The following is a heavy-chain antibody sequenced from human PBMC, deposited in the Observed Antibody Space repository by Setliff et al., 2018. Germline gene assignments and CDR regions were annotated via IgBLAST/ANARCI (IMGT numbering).Heavy chain of an antibody. CDR2: IIPIIGEP. CDR1: GGTFNTYG. CDR3: AREALQRAGLYFFDI. V-gene: IGHV1-69*13. J-gene: IGHJ4*02. Sequence: EASVKVSCKASGGTFNTYGLSWVRQAPGQGLEWMGGIIPIIGEPNYAQKFQGRVTITADESTSTAYMELRSLKSEDTAVYYCAREALQRAGLYFFDIWGQGMLVT. D-gene: IGHD3-10*01.